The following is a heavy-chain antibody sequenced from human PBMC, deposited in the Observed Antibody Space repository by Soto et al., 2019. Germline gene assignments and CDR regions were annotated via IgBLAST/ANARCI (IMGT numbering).Heavy chain of an antibody. CDR2: ISYDGSNK. Sequence: XASLRLSCATSGFTFSSYAMHWVRQAPGKGLEWVAVISYDGSNKYYADSVKGRFTISRDNAKNSLYLQMNSLRAEDTAVYYCAREGWCGGDCDQFDYWGQGTLVTVSS. CDR1: GFTFSSYA. CDR3: AREGWCGGDCDQFDY. D-gene: IGHD2-21*02. V-gene: IGHV3-30-3*01. J-gene: IGHJ4*02.